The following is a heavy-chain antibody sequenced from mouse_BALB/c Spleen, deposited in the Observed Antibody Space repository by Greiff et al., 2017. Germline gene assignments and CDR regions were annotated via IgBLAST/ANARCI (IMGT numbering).Heavy chain of an antibody. V-gene: IGHV2-9-2*01. Sequence: VKVVESGPGLVAPSQSLSITCTVSGFSLTSYDISWIRQPPGKGLEWLGVIWTGGGTNYNSAFMSRLSISKDNSKSQVFLKMNSLQTDDTAIYYCVRGGLITTGYFDYWGQGTTLTVSS. CDR2: IWTGGGT. CDR1: GFSLTSYD. CDR3: VRGGLITTGYFDY. D-gene: IGHD1-1*01. J-gene: IGHJ2*01.